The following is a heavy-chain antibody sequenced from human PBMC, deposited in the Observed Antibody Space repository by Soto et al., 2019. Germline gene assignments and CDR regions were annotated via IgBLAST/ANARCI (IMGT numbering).Heavy chain of an antibody. CDR2: IYYSGNT. V-gene: IGHV4-61*03. J-gene: IGHJ4*02. D-gene: IGHD3-10*01. Sequence: SETLSLTCTVCGGSISSSSYYWNWIRQPPGKGLEWIGYIYYSGNTNYNPSLKSRVTISVDTSKNHFSLKLSSVTAADTAVYYCARSRGGGSGATKLDYWGQGTLVTVSS. CDR3: ARSRGGGSGATKLDY. CDR1: GGSISSSSYY.